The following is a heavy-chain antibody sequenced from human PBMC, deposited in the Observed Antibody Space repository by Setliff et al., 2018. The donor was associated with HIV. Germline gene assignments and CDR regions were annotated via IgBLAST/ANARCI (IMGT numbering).Heavy chain of an antibody. J-gene: IGHJ4*02. Sequence: ASVKVSCKSSGYTFATYDINWVRQAAGQGLEWMGWINGGNGNTEYSQKFQGRVTITRDISASTAYMELSSLSSEDTAVYYCARDPNQVGAVAGPLDYWGQGTLVTAPQ. CDR2: INGGNGNT. V-gene: IGHV1-3*01. D-gene: IGHD6-19*01. CDR1: GYTFATYD. CDR3: ARDPNQVGAVAGPLDY.